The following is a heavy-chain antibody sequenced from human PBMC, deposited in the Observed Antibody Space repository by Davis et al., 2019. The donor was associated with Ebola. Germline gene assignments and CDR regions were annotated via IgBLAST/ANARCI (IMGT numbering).Heavy chain of an antibody. Sequence: PGGSLRLSCAASGFTFNSYGMTWVRQAPGKGLEWVSRISGSGGDPYYADSVKGRFTISRDNSKNTLYLQMNSLRPEDTAVYYCARRGGIPAPWLDYWGQGTLVTVSS. V-gene: IGHV3-23*01. J-gene: IGHJ4*02. CDR3: ARRGGIPAPWLDY. CDR1: GFTFNSYG. D-gene: IGHD2-2*01. CDR2: ISGSGGDP.